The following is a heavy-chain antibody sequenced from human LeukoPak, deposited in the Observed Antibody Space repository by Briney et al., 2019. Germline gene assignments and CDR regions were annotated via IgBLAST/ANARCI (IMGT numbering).Heavy chain of an antibody. V-gene: IGHV3-9*01. J-gene: IGHJ4*02. CDR2: ITWNRDNI. D-gene: IGHD2-2*01. CDR1: GFTFDDYA. CDR3: ASIVVVPAAKMDY. Sequence: GGSLRLSCTVSGFTFDDYAMHWVRHTPGKGLEWVAGITWNRDNIGYGDSVKGRFTISRDNAKNSLYLQMNSLRAEDTAVYYCASIVVVPAAKMDYWGQGTWSPSPQ.